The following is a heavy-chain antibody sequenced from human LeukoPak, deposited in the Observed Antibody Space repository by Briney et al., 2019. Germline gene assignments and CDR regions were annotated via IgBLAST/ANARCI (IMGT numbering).Heavy chain of an antibody. CDR1: GGTFSSYA. D-gene: IGHD3-22*01. CDR2: IIPIFGTA. V-gene: IGHV1-69*06. Sequence: ASVKISCKASGGTFSSYAISWVRQAPGQGLEWMGGIIPIFGTANYAQKFQGRVTITADKSTSTAYMELSSLRSEDTAVYYCARVLSRYYDSSGYQRPYYFDYWGQGTLVTVSS. J-gene: IGHJ4*02. CDR3: ARVLSRYYDSSGYQRPYYFDY.